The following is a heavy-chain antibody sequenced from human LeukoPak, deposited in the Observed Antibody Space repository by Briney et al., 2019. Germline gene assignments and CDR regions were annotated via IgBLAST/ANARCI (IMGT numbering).Heavy chain of an antibody. Sequence: GGSLRLSCAASGFTFISYWMSWVRQAPGKGLEWVANIKQDGSEKYYVDSVKGRFTISRDNAKNSLYLQMSNLRAEDTAVYFCARGGGLDVWGQGATVTVSS. CDR1: GFTFISYW. CDR2: IKQDGSEK. D-gene: IGHD3-16*01. CDR3: ARGGGLDV. V-gene: IGHV3-7*03. J-gene: IGHJ6*02.